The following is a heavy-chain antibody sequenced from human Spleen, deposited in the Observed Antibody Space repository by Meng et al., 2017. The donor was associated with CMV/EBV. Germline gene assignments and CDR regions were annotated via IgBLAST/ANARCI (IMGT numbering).Heavy chain of an antibody. CDR1: GGSISSYY. V-gene: IGHV4-59*08. CDR3: ARLGFKYYDFWSGYLDAFDI. J-gene: IGHJ3*02. CDR2: IYYSGST. D-gene: IGHD3-3*01. Sequence: SETLSLTCTVSGGSISSYYWSWIRQPPGKGLEWIGYIYYSGSTNYNPSLKSRVTISVDTSKSQFSLRLSSVTAADTAVYYCARLGFKYYDFWSGYLDAFDIWGQGTKVTVSS.